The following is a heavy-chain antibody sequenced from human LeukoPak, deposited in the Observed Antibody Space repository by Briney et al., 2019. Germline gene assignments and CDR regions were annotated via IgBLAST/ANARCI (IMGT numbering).Heavy chain of an antibody. CDR3: AKDVRNYRY. CDR1: GFTFSSYA. Sequence: PGGSLRLSWAAAGFTFSSYAMSWVRQAPGDGLEWVSAISGSGGSTYYAGPVKGRFTIARDNSKHALDLQMNSLIGEVHAVYYCAKDVRNYRYWGQGTLVTVSS. V-gene: IGHV3-23*01. D-gene: IGHD3-16*02. CDR2: ISGSGGST. J-gene: IGHJ4*02.